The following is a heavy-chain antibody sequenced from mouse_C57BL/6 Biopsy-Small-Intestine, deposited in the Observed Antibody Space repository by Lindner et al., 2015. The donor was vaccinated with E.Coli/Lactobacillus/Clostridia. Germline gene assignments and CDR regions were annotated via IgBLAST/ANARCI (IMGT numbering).Heavy chain of an antibody. CDR2: ITPYNGVT. J-gene: IGHJ2*01. Sequence: VQLQESGPVLVKPGASVKMSCKASGYTFIDYYMNWVKQSHGEGLEWIGIITPYNGVTQSNQKFKGRVTLTVDKSSSTAYMELNSLTSEDSAVYFCTRSHYGTDYYFDYWGQGTTLTVSS. CDR3: TRSHYGTDYYFDY. D-gene: IGHD1-1*01. CDR1: GYTFIDYY. V-gene: IGHV1-19*01.